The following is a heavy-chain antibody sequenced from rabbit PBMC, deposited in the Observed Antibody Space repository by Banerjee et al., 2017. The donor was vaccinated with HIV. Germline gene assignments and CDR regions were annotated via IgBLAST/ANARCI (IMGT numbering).Heavy chain of an antibody. V-gene: IGHV1S43*01. CDR1: GIDFSSYSYY. D-gene: IGHD4-1*01. J-gene: IGHJ2*01. CDR2: INTGDDNT. CDR3: ARDNSAWGGAFDP. Sequence: QEQVVESGGGLVQPGGSLKLSCKASGIDFSSYSYYMCWVRQAPGRGLEWIGCINTGDDNTYYASWVNGRFTISRSTSLNTVDLKMTSLTAADTATYFCARDNSAWGGAFDPWGQGTLVTVS.